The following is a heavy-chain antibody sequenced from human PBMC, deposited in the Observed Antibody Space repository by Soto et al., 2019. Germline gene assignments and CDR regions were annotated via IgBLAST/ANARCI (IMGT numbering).Heavy chain of an antibody. CDR1: GFTFSSYV. V-gene: IGHV3-23*01. J-gene: IGHJ4*02. Sequence: GGSLRLSCAASGFTFSSYVMSWVRYAPGKGLEWVSAISGSGGSTYYADSVKGRFTISRDNSKNTLYLQLNSLRAEDTAVYYCAKDQTIEAADFDYWGQGTLVTVSS. D-gene: IGHD6-13*01. CDR2: ISGSGGST. CDR3: AKDQTIEAADFDY.